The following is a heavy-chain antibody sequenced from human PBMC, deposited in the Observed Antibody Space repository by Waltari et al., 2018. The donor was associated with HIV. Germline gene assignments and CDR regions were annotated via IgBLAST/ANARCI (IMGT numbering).Heavy chain of an antibody. CDR2: IYNSRST. J-gene: IGHJ3*02. V-gene: IGHV4-59*01. CDR1: GGSISTYY. D-gene: IGHD6-25*01. Sequence: QVQLRESGPGLVKPSETLSLTCTVSGGSISTYYWTWIRQHPGKGLEWIGHIYNSRSTTYNPSLTSRATISVDTSKNQFFLKLSAVTTADTAVYYCARGIDAQRVAAPCLDIWGQGTMVTVSS. CDR3: ARGIDAQRVAAPCLDI.